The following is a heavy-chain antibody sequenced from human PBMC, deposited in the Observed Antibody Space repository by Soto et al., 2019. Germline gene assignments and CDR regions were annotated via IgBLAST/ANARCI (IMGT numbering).Heavy chain of an antibody. J-gene: IGHJ6*02. Sequence: QAQLVQSGAEVKKPGASVKVSCKASGYTLINYHVHGIRQAPGHGPEWMGMINPNGGKTSYAQKFQGRFTMTSDTSTGTVYMELSGLNSDDTAVYYCARDNMYYRSPSEGYFYYGMDVWGQGTTVSVSS. CDR2: INPNGGKT. CDR1: GYTLINYH. D-gene: IGHD3-16*01. CDR3: ARDNMYYRSPSEGYFYYGMDV. V-gene: IGHV1-46*01.